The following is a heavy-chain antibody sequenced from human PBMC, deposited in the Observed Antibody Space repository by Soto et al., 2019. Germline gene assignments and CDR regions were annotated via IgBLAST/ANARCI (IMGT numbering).Heavy chain of an antibody. CDR1: GFTFSSYA. CDR3: ARDGYDSSGYYSDFDY. D-gene: IGHD3-22*01. J-gene: IGHJ4*02. V-gene: IGHV3-30-3*01. Sequence: QVQLVESGGGVVQPGRSLRLSCAASGFTFSSYAMHWVRQAPGKGLEWVAVISYDGSNKYYADSVKGRFTISRDNSKNTLYLQMNSLRADDTAVYYCARDGYDSSGYYSDFDYWGQGTLVTVSS. CDR2: ISYDGSNK.